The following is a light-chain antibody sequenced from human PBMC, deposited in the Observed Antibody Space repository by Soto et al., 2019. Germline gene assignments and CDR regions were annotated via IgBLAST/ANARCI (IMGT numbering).Light chain of an antibody. Sequence: DIQMTQSPSSLSASVGDRVTITCRPSQNITRYLNWYQHKAGKTPELLLYAASSLQSGVPSRFSGNGSGTDFTLTISSLKPEDFATYYCHQSYITPDTFGQGTKLEIK. CDR1: QNITRY. CDR2: AAS. CDR3: HQSYITPDT. V-gene: IGKV1-39*01. J-gene: IGKJ2*01.